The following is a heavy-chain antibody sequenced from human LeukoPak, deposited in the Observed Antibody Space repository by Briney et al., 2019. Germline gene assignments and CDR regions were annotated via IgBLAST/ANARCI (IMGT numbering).Heavy chain of an antibody. CDR3: ARGPTISETGYFDY. Sequence: SETLSLTCAVYGGSFSAYYWSWIRQSPGKGLEWIAEINHRGDTNYNPSVKSRVSISVDTSKNQFFLKVTSLTAADTAVYYCARGPTISETGYFDYWGQGTLVTVSS. CDR2: INHRGDT. J-gene: IGHJ4*03. V-gene: IGHV4-34*01. D-gene: IGHD1-1*01. CDR1: GGSFSAYY.